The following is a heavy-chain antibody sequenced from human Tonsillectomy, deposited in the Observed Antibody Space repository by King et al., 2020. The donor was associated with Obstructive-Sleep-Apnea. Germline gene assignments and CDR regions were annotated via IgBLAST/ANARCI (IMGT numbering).Heavy chain of an antibody. CDR2: IRYDGSHK. Sequence: VQLVESGGGVVQPGKSLRLSCAASGLTFSSFGMHWVRQAPGKGLEWVAIIRYDGSHKYYEDSVKGRFTISRDNSKNTLYLQMNSLRAADTAVYYCARDRIVVGAKDHWFDPWGQGTLVTVSS. J-gene: IGHJ5*02. CDR1: GLTFSSFG. D-gene: IGHD2-15*01. CDR3: ARDRIVVGAKDHWFDP. V-gene: IGHV3-33*01.